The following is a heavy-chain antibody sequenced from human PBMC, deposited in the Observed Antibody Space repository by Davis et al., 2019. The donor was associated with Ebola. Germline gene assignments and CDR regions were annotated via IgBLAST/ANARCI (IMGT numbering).Heavy chain of an antibody. CDR2: INHSGST. D-gene: IGHD4/OR15-4a*01. V-gene: IGHV4-34*01. Sequence: MPSETLSLTCAVYGGSFSGYYWSWIRQPPGKGLEWIGEINHSGSTNYNPSLKSRVTISVDTSKNQFSLKLSSVTAADTAVYYCASRLTYGAIQSWGQGTLVTVSS. J-gene: IGHJ5*02. CDR3: ASRLTYGAIQS. CDR1: GGSFSGYY.